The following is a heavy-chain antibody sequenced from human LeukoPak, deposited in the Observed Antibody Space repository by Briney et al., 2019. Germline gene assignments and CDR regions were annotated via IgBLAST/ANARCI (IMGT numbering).Heavy chain of an antibody. CDR2: ISWNSENT. J-gene: IGHJ3*01. CDR3: AKGYYYGSGTYSRAFDV. Sequence: GRSLRLSCAASGFTFDDHAMHWARQAPGKGLEWVSGISWNSENTGYADSVKGRFIISRDNAKNSLYLQMNSLRAEDTALYYCAKGYYYGSGTYSRAFDVWGQGTMVTVSS. D-gene: IGHD3-10*01. CDR1: GFTFDDHA. V-gene: IGHV3-9*01.